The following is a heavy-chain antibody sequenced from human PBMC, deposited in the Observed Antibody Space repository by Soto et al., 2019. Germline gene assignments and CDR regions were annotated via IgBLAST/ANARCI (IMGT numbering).Heavy chain of an antibody. J-gene: IGHJ6*02. D-gene: IGHD1-20*01. CDR2: IIPIFGTA. CDR1: GGTFSSYA. CDR3: ARDPITNIPYYYGMDV. V-gene: IGHV1-69*13. Sequence: GASVKVSCKASGGTFSSYAISWVRQAPGQGLEWMGGIIPIFGTANYAQKFQGRVTITADESTSTAYMELSSLRSEDTAVYYCARDPITNIPYYYGMDVWGQGTTVTVSS.